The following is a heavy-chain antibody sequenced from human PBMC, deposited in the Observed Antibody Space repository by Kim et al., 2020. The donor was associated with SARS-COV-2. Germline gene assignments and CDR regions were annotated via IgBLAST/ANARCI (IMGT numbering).Heavy chain of an antibody. CDR3: ARGDTSGWYCMDV. D-gene: IGHD3-22*01. CDR2: ISGYNGNT. V-gene: IGHV1-18*01. CDR1: DYTFSSYG. J-gene: IGHJ6*02. Sequence: ASVKVSCKASDYTFSSYGISWVRQAPGQGLEWMGWISGYNGNTNYAQNFQGRVIMTTDTSASTAFMELRSLRSNDTAVYYCARGDTSGWYCMDVSGQGTT.